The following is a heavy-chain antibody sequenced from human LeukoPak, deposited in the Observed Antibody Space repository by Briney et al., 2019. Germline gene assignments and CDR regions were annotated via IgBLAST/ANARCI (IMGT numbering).Heavy chain of an antibody. CDR2: ITDSGGRT. J-gene: IGHJ4*02. V-gene: IGHV3-23*01. CDR3: AKGQMLESRLDY. Sequence: GGSLRLSCAASGFIFSNYAMYWVRQAPGRGLAWVSGITDSGGRTYYADSVKGRFTISRDNSKNPLYLQMNSRTADDTAVYYCAKGQMLESRLDYWGQGTLVTVSS. CDR1: GFIFSNYA. D-gene: IGHD3-10*02.